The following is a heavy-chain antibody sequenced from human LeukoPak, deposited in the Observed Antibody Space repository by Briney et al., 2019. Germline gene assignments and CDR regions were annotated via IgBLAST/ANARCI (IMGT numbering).Heavy chain of an antibody. J-gene: IGHJ3*02. CDR1: GYSFTSYW. CDR3: ARPALSVYYDSSGYYGDAFDI. D-gene: IGHD3-22*01. CDR2: IYPGDSDT. V-gene: IGHV5-51*01. Sequence: GESLKISCKGSGYSFTSYWIGWVRQMPGKGLEWMGIIYPGDSDTRYSPSFQGQVTISADKSISTAYLQWSSLKASDTAMYYCARPALSVYYDSSGYYGDAFDIWGQGTMVTVSS.